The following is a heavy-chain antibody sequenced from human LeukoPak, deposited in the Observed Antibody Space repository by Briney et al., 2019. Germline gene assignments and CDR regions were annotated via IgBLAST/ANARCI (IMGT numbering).Heavy chain of an antibody. D-gene: IGHD3-22*01. V-gene: IGHV1-69*13. CDR1: GGTFSSYA. J-gene: IGHJ4*02. CDR3: AARLGSSGYYYYYFDY. CDR2: IIPIFGTA. Sequence: ASVKVSCKASGGTFSSYAISWVRQAPGQGLEWMGGIIPIFGTANYAQKFQGRVTITADESTSTAYMELSSLRSEDTAVYYCAARLGSSGYYYYYFDYWVQGTLVTVSS.